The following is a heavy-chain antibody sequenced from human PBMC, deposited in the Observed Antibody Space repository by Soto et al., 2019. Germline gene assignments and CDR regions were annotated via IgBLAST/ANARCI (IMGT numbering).Heavy chain of an antibody. CDR1: GFTFSTYT. J-gene: IGHJ4*02. V-gene: IGHV3-21*01. D-gene: IGHD2-2*01. Sequence: GGSLRLSCAASGFTFSTYTMNWVRQAPGKGLEWVSSISSSGSYIYYADSLKGRFTISRDNAKNSLYLQMNSLRAEDTAVYYCARFHPESPIPEYYFDYWGQGALVTVSS. CDR2: ISSSGSYI. CDR3: ARFHPESPIPEYYFDY.